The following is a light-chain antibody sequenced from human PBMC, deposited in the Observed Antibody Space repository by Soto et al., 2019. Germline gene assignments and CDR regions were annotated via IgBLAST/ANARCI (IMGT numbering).Light chain of an antibody. J-gene: IGKJ2*01. CDR1: QTPSDNN. V-gene: IGKV3-20*01. CDR3: QQYATSSYT. Sequence: EIVLTQSPRTLSLSPGERATLSCRASQTPSDNNLAWFQQRPGRAPRLLIYGASYRETGIPDRFAGSGSGTDFTLTISRLEPEDFAVYYCQQYATSSYTFGQGTKLEIK. CDR2: GAS.